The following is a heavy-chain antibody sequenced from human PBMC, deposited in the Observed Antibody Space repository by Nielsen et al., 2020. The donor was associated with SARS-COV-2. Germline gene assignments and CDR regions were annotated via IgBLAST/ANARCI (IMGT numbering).Heavy chain of an antibody. CDR3: AKILSKDP. V-gene: IGHV3-30*18. CDR2: ISYDGSNK. J-gene: IGHJ5*02. Sequence: GESLKISCAASGFTFSSYGMHWVRQAPGKGLEWVAVISYDGSNKYYADSVKGRFTISRDNSKNTLYLQMNSLRAEDTAVYYCAKILSKDPWGQGTLVTVSS. CDR1: GFTFSSYG. D-gene: IGHD2-15*01.